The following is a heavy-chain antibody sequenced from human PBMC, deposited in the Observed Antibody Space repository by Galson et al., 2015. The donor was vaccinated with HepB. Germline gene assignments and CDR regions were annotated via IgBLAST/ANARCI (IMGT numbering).Heavy chain of an antibody. CDR2: ISGNGHDT. J-gene: IGHJ3*01. D-gene: IGHD3-3*01. CDR3: VRDWNFDFWSGYVGAFDL. CDR1: GFTFTNHA. Sequence: SLRLSCAASGFTFTNHAIHWVRQAPGKGLEYVSVISGNGHDTYYAESVKGRSSVSRDNSRNWLFLQMSSLRPEDTAVYYCVRDWNFDFWSGYVGAFDLWGQGTLVTVSS. V-gene: IGHV3-64D*09.